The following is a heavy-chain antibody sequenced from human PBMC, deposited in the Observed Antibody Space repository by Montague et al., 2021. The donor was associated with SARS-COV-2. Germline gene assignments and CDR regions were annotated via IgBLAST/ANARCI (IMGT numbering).Heavy chain of an antibody. CDR1: GGSFSGYY. J-gene: IGHJ6*02. Sequence: SETLSLTCTVSGGSFSGYYWNWIRRPPGKGLEWIGYIYSIGSTNYKPSXXCRVTMSVDTSKNRLSLNLGSVTAADTAVYYWARDSIVASYYYYGVDVWGQGTTVTVAS. D-gene: IGHD2/OR15-2a*01. V-gene: IGHV4-59*13. CDR3: ARDSIVASYYYYGVDV. CDR2: IYSIGST.